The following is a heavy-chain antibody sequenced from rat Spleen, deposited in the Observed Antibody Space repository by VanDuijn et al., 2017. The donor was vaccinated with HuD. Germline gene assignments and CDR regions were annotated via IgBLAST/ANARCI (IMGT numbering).Heavy chain of an antibody. CDR1: GFTFSSYW. J-gene: IGHJ3*01. CDR2: IKTDGGST. D-gene: IGHD4-5*01. V-gene: IGHV5-58*01. Sequence: EVQLVESGGGLVQPGRSLKLSCVASGFTFSSYWMYWIRQAPGKGLEWVSSIKTDGGSTYYLDSVKGRFTISRDNAENTVYLQMNSLRSEDTATDYCAREDFGVTFAYWGQGTLVTVSS. CDR3: AREDFGVTFAY.